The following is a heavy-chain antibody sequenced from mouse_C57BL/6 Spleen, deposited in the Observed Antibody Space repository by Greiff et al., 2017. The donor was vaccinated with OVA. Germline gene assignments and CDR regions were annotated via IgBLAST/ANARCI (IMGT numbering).Heavy chain of an antibody. CDR1: GYAFSSSW. CDR2: IYPGDGDT. D-gene: IGHD2-4*01. V-gene: IGHV1-82*01. Sequence: QVQLQQSGPELVKPGASVKISCKASGYAFSSSWMNWVKQRPGKGLEWIGRIYPGDGDTNYNGKFKGKATLTADKSSSTAYMQLSSLTSEDSAVYFCARWGDYAYYYARDYWGQGTSVTVSS. J-gene: IGHJ4*01. CDR3: ARWGDYAYYYARDY.